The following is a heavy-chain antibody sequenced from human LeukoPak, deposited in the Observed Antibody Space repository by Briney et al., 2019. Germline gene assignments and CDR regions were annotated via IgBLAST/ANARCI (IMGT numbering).Heavy chain of an antibody. J-gene: IGHJ6*03. V-gene: IGHV3-21*01. Sequence: PGGSLRLSCAASGFTFSSYSMNWVRQAPGKGLEWVSSIGSSSSYIYYADSVKGRFTISRDNAKNSLYLQMNSLRAEDTAVYYCARAWGGSTHYYYYYYMDVWGKGTTVTVSS. D-gene: IGHD3-3*01. CDR2: IGSSSSYI. CDR1: GFTFSSYS. CDR3: ARAWGGSTHYYYYYYMDV.